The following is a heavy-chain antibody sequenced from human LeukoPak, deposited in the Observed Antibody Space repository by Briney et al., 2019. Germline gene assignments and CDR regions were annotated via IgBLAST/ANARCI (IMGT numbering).Heavy chain of an antibody. CDR3: AKGAFGYDILTGGYYYMDV. Sequence: PGGSLRLSRAASGFTFDDYAMHWVRQAPGKGLEWVSLISGDGGSTYYADSVKGRFTISRDNSKNSLYLQMNSLRTEDTALYYCAKGAFGYDILTGGYYYMDVWGKGTTVTVSS. CDR1: GFTFDDYA. D-gene: IGHD3-9*01. J-gene: IGHJ6*03. CDR2: ISGDGGST. V-gene: IGHV3-43*02.